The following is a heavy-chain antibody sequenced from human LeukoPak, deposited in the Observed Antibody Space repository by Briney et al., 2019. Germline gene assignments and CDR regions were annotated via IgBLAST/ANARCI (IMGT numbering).Heavy chain of an antibody. CDR1: GGTFSSYA. CDR3: AIHYYHILTGYFDY. D-gene: IGHD3-9*01. CDR2: IIPILGIA. J-gene: IGHJ4*02. Sequence: SVKVSCKASGGTFSSYAISWVRQAPGQALEWMGRIIPILGIANYAQKFQGRVTITADKSTSTAYMELSSLRSEDTAVYYCAIHYYHILTGYFDYWGQGTLVTVSS. V-gene: IGHV1-69*04.